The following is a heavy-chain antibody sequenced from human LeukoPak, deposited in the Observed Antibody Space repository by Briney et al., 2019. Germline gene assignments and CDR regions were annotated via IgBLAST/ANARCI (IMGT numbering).Heavy chain of an antibody. D-gene: IGHD2-2*01. J-gene: IGHJ6*02. CDR3: ARSGIVVVPAALDV. CDR2: IYSGGST. V-gene: IGHV3-53*04. CDR1: GFTVSSNY. Sequence: GGSLRLSCAAPGFTVSSNYMSWVRQAPGKGLEWVSVIYSGGSTYYADSVKGRFTISRHNSKNTLYLQMSSLRAEDTAVYYCARSGIVVVPAALDVWGQGTTVTVSS.